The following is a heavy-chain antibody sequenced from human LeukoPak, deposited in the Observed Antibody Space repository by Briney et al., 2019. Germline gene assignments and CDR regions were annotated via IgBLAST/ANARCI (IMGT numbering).Heavy chain of an antibody. D-gene: IGHD3-10*01. J-gene: IGHJ4*02. CDR2: ISSSSSTI. CDR3: ARDSLLWFGELIDY. Sequence: GGSLRLSCAASGFTFSSYSMNWVRQAPGKGLEWVSYISSSSSTIYYADSVKGRFTISRDNAKNSLYLQMNSLRAEDTAVYYCARDSLLWFGELIDYWGQGTLVTVSS. CDR1: GFTFSSYS. V-gene: IGHV3-48*04.